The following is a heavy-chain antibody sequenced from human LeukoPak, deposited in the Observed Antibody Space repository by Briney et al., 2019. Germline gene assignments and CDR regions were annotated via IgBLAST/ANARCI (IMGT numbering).Heavy chain of an antibody. CDR1: GFTFSSYA. V-gene: IGHV3-23*01. J-gene: IGHJ4*02. Sequence: GGSLRLSCAASGFTFSSYAMNWVRQAPGKGLEWVSTISGSGGSTYYADSVKGRFTISRDNSKNTLYLQMNSLSAEDTAVYYCAKNPLHNTAIPGLDYRGQGTLVTVSS. CDR2: ISGSGGST. CDR3: AKNPLHNTAIPGLDY. D-gene: IGHD5-18*01.